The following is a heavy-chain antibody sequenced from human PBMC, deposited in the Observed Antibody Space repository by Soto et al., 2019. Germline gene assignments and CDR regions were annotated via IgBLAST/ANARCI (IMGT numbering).Heavy chain of an antibody. CDR1: GFTFSSHE. J-gene: IGHJ4*02. CDR3: AGGVMYSGSYQD. CDR2: ISNSGSTI. V-gene: IGHV3-48*03. D-gene: IGHD1-26*01. Sequence: PGGSLRLSCAASGFTFSSHEMAWVRQAPGKGLEWVSYISNSGSTIKYADSVKGRFTISRDNAKDSLSLQMNSLRAEDTAVYYCAGGVMYSGSYQDWGQGTLVTVSS.